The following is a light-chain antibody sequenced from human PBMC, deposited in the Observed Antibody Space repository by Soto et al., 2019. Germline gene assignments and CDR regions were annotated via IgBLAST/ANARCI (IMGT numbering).Light chain of an antibody. CDR2: GAS. CDR1: QSVSSN. V-gene: IGKV3-15*01. J-gene: IGKJ1*01. Sequence: EIGMTQSAATLSGSPGERATLSCGASQSVSSNLAWYQHKPGQAPRLLIYGASTRATGIPARFSGSAYGTEFNLTISSLQSEDFAVYYCQQYNNWPRTFGQGTKVDI. CDR3: QQYNNWPRT.